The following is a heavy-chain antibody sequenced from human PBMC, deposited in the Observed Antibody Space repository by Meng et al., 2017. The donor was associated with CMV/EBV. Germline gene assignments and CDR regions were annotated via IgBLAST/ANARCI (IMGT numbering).Heavy chain of an antibody. CDR2: INHSGST. CDR1: GGSFRGYY. CDR3: ATLYSGSYYYYYYYYGMDV. D-gene: IGHD3-10*01. Sequence: WETLSLTCAVYGGSFRGYYWSWIRQPPGKVREWIGEINHSGSTNYSPSLKSRVTISVDTSKNQFSLKLSPVTAADTAVYYCATLYSGSYYYYYYYYGMDVWGQGTTVTVSS. V-gene: IGHV4-34*01. J-gene: IGHJ6*02.